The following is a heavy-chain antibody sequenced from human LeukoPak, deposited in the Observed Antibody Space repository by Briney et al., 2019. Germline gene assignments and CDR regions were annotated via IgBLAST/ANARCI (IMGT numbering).Heavy chain of an antibody. CDR1: RFTFSDYY. Sequence: GGSLRLSCAASRFTFSDYYMSWIRQAPGKGLEWVSYISTSGSTMNYADSVKGRFTISRDNAKNSLYLQMNSLRAEDTAVYYCARDRIRGRYWGQGTLVTVSS. CDR2: ISTSGSTM. D-gene: IGHD3-10*01. CDR3: ARDRIRGRY. V-gene: IGHV3-11*01. J-gene: IGHJ4*02.